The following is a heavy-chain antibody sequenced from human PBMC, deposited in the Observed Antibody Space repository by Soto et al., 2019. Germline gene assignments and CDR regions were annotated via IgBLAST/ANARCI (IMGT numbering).Heavy chain of an antibody. V-gene: IGHV1-69*04. D-gene: IGHD3-16*01. Sequence: SVKVSCKASGGTFSSYTISWVRQAPGQGLEWMGRIIPILGIANYAQKFQGRVTITADKSTSTAYMELSSLRSEDTAVYYCAIDRDYDYVWGSYNYWGQGTLVTVSS. CDR3: AIDRDYDYVWGSYNY. J-gene: IGHJ4*02. CDR2: IIPILGIA. CDR1: GGTFSSYT.